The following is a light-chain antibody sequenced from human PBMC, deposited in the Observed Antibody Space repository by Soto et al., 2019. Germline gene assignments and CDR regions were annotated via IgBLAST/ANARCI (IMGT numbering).Light chain of an antibody. CDR1: SSNIGAGYE. CDR2: GNN. CDR3: LSYDSSLGVV. J-gene: IGLJ3*02. Sequence: QSVLTQPPSVSGAPGQRVTISCTGSSSNIGAGYEVHWYQQLPGTAPKLLIYGNNNRPSGVPDRISGSKSGTSVSLAITGLRAEDEDDYYCLSYDSSLGVVFGGGTKLTVL. V-gene: IGLV1-40*01.